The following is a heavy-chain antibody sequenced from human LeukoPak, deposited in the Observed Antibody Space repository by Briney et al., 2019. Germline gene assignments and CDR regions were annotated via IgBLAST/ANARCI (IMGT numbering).Heavy chain of an antibody. Sequence: SETLSLTCTVSGGSISSYYWSWIRQPPGKGLEWIGYIYYSGSTNYNPSLKSRVTISVDTSKNQFSLKLSSVTAADTAVYYCARDLMGYYYYMDIWGKGTTVTVS. CDR1: GGSISSYY. CDR2: IYYSGST. V-gene: IGHV4-59*01. D-gene: IGHD1-26*01. CDR3: ARDLMGYYYYMDI. J-gene: IGHJ6*03.